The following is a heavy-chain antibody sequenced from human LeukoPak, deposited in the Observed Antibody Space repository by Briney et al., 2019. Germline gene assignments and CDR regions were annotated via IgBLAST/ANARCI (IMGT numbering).Heavy chain of an antibody. J-gene: IGHJ4*02. CDR1: GFTFSDYY. D-gene: IGHD6-13*01. CDR3: AKDKRSIAAAGTPFDY. Sequence: PGGSLRLSCAASGFTFSDYYMSWIRQAPGKGLEWVSYISSSGSTIYYADSVKGRFTISRDNAKNSLYLQMNSLRAEDTAVYYCAKDKRSIAAAGTPFDYWGQGTLVTVSS. V-gene: IGHV3-11*04. CDR2: ISSSGSTI.